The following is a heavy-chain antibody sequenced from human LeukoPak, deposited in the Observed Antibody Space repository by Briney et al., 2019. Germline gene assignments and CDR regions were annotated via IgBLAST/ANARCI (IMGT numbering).Heavy chain of an antibody. CDR3: ARELGCSGGSCLTDQH. D-gene: IGHD2-15*01. J-gene: IGHJ1*01. Sequence: PSETLSLTCAVSGGSISSSNWWSWVRQPPGKGLEWIGEIYHSGSTNYNPSLKSRVTISVDKSKNQFSLKLSSVTAADTAVYYCARELGCSGGSCLTDQHWGQGTLVTVSS. V-gene: IGHV4-4*02. CDR1: GGSISSSNW. CDR2: IYHSGST.